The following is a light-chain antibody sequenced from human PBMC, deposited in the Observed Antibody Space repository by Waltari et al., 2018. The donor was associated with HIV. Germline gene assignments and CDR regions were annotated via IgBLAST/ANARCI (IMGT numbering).Light chain of an antibody. V-gene: IGKV3-15*01. CDR1: QSVGSN. J-gene: IGKJ2*01. CDR2: GAS. Sequence: IVMTQSPATLSVSPGERATLSCRASQSVGSNLAWYQKKPGQAPRLLIYGASTRATGVPARLSGSGSGTEFTLTISSLQSEECAVYYCQQYNNWPSYTFGQGTKREIK. CDR3: QQYNNWPSYT.